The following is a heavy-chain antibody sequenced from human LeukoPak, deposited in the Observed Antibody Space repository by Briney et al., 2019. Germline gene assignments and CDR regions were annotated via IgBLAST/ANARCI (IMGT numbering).Heavy chain of an antibody. D-gene: IGHD6-13*01. CDR1: GYTFTSYY. CDR2: INPSGGST. J-gene: IGHJ4*02. V-gene: IGHV1-46*01. CDR3: ARVGAAAGNDY. Sequence: GASVKVSCKTSGYTFTSYYMHWVRQAPGQGLEWMGIINPSGGSTSYAQRFQGRVTMTRDTSTSTVYMELSSLRSEDTAVYYCARVGAAAGNDYWGQGTLVTVSS.